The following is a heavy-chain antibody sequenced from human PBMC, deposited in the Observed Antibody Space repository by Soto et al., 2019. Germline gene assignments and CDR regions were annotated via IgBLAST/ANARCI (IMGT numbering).Heavy chain of an antibody. CDR1: GFRFRDYW. Sequence: VGSLRLSCAVSGFRFRDYWMSWVRQAPGKGLEWVANIKQDESDKYYVDSVKGRFTISRDNAKNALYLQMHSLRDEDTAVYYCAREGWPLLQTGMDVWGQGTTVTVSS. D-gene: IGHD2-15*01. CDR2: IKQDESDK. V-gene: IGHV3-7*01. J-gene: IGHJ6*02. CDR3: AREGWPLLQTGMDV.